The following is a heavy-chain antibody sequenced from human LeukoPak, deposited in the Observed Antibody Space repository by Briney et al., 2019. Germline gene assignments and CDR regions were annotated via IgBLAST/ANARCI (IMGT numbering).Heavy chain of an antibody. D-gene: IGHD1-14*01. V-gene: IGHV3-53*01. CDR2: LYSDGNT. Sequence: GGSLRLSCAASGFTFSTYAMTWVHQAPGKGLEWVSVLYSDGNTKYADSVQGRFTISRDNSKNTLYLEMNSLSPDDTAVYYCARGVEPLAANTLAYWGQGTLVTVSS. CDR1: GFTFSTYA. CDR3: ARGVEPLAANTLAY. J-gene: IGHJ4*02.